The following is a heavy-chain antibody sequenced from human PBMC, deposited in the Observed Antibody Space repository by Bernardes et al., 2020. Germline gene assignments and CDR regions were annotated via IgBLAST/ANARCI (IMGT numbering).Heavy chain of an antibody. V-gene: IGHV3-66*02. Sequence: SLFRSCAASGFTVSSTYMSWVRQAPGQGLEWVSVIYSGGSTYYADSVKGRFTISRDNSKNTLYLQMNSLRAEDTAVYYCAGLQVDYWGQGTLVTVSS. D-gene: IGHD4-4*01. CDR2: IYSGGST. CDR1: GFTVSSTY. CDR3: AGLQVDY. J-gene: IGHJ4*02.